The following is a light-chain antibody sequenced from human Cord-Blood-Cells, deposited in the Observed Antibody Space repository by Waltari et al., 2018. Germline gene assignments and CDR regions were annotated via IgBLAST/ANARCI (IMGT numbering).Light chain of an antibody. CDR3: QQYGSSNPYS. CDR2: GAS. Sequence: IVLTQSPGTLSFSPGERATLPCMASQSVSSSNLAWYQQKPGEAPRLLIYGASSRATVIPDRFSGSGSGTDFTLTISRLEPEDFAVYYCQQYGSSNPYSFGQGTKLEIK. J-gene: IGKJ2*03. V-gene: IGKV3-20*01. CDR1: QSVSSSN.